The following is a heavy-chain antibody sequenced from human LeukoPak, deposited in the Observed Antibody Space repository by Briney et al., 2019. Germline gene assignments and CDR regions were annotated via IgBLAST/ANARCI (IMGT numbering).Heavy chain of an antibody. CDR1: GFTFSDYY. CDR3: ARDPGELWLPVLFDY. CDR2: ISSSSSYT. D-gene: IGHD5-18*01. V-gene: IGHV3-11*06. J-gene: IGHJ4*02. Sequence: KPGGSLRLSCAASGFTFSDYYMSWIRQAPGKGLEWVSYISSSSSYTNYADSVKGRFTISRDNAKNSLYLQMNSLRDEDTAVYYCARDPGELWLPVLFDYWGQGTLVTVSS.